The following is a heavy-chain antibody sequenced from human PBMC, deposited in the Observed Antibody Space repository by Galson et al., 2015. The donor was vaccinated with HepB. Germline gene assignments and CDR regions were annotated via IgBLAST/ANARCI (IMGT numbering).Heavy chain of an antibody. CDR3: AKTGATSVDS. D-gene: IGHD1-1*01. CDR1: GDSVSTHSGA. J-gene: IGHJ4*02. CDR2: TYYRSKWHN. V-gene: IGHV6-1*01. Sequence: CAISGDSVSTHSGAWIWIRQSPSRGLEWLGRTYYRSKWHNDYALSVKSRITINADTSKNQFSLHLNSVTPEDTAVYYCAKTGATSVDSWGQGTLVTVSS.